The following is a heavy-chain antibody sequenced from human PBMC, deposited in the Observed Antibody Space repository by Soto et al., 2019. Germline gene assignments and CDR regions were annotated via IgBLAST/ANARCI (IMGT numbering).Heavy chain of an antibody. V-gene: IGHV1-3*01. J-gene: IGHJ4*02. Sequence: ASVKVSCKASGYTFTSYAMHWVRQAPGQRLEWMGWINAGNGNTKYSQKFQGRVTITRDTSASTAYMELSSLRSEDTAVYYCARDHEPLGIAVAGPSDYWGQGTLVTVSS. CDR2: INAGNGNT. CDR1: GYTFTSYA. CDR3: ARDHEPLGIAVAGPSDY. D-gene: IGHD6-19*01.